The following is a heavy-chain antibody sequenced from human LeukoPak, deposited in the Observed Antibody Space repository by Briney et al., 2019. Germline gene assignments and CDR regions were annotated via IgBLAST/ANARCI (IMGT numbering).Heavy chain of an antibody. CDR2: IKQDGSKK. J-gene: IGHJ4*02. Sequence: GGSLRLSCAVSGFIFSSNYMSWVRQAPGKGLEWVANIKQDGSKKSYVDFVKGRFTISRDNAKNSLYLQMNSLRAEDTAIYYCTRVGYIDEGIDYWGQGTLVTVSS. CDR1: GFIFSSNY. D-gene: IGHD5-24*01. V-gene: IGHV3-7*04. CDR3: TRVGYIDEGIDY.